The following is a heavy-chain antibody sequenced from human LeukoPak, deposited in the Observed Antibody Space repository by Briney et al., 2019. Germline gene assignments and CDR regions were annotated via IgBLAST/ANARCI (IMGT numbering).Heavy chain of an antibody. Sequence: GGSLRLSCAASGFLFSSCAMSWVRQAPGKGLEWVSVISGSGGSTYSADSVKGRFAISRDNSKNTLYLQMNSLRAADTALYYCAKDISQGYTYGSIEQDYWGQGTLVTVSS. CDR1: GFLFSSCA. D-gene: IGHD5-18*01. J-gene: IGHJ4*02. V-gene: IGHV3-23*01. CDR2: ISGSGGST. CDR3: AKDISQGYTYGSIEQDY.